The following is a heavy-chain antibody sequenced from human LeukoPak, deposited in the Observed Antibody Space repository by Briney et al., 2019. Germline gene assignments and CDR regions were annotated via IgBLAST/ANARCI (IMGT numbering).Heavy chain of an antibody. CDR1: RFTFRNHF. CDR3: ATAPTEDGDGSSPGY. J-gene: IGHJ4*02. V-gene: IGHV3-11*04. Sequence: GGSLRLXCAASRFTFRNHFMSWIRQPPGKVLEYVSSISSSGSDRYNSDSVKGRFTVTRAKAKYSLLLQLNSMRAEDTAVYYCATAPTEDGDGSSPGYWGQGTLVTVSS. CDR2: ISSSGSDR. D-gene: IGHD6-6*01.